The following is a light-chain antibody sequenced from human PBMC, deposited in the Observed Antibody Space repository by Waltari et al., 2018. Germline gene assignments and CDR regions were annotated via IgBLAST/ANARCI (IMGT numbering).Light chain of an antibody. CDR2: TAS. Sequence: EVVMTQYPATLSVSPGGGATLSCRASHGISTNLACYQQKPGQAPRLLIYTASTRAAGVPARFSGSGSGTEFTLTISSLQSEDSAVYYCQQYNNWPPLTFGGGTKVEI. V-gene: IGKV3-15*01. CDR1: HGISTN. J-gene: IGKJ4*01. CDR3: QQYNNWPPLT.